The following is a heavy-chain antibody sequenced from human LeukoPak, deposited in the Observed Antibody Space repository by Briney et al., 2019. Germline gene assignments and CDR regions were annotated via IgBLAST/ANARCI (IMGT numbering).Heavy chain of an antibody. J-gene: IGHJ3*02. CDR3: ARIGSANLGRYAFDI. V-gene: IGHV4-4*02. CDR1: GDSISSGNW. CDR2: VYHNGAT. Sequence: SGTLSLTCTVSGDSISSGNWWTWVRQPPEKGLEWIGEVYHNGATSYSPSLKSRVAISVDKPNNQFSLKLSSVTVADTAVYYCARIGSANLGRYAFDIWGQGTTTTVSS. D-gene: IGHD2-15*01.